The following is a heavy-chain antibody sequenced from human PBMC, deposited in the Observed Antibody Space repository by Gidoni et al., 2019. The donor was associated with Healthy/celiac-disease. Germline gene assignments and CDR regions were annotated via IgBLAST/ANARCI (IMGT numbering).Heavy chain of an antibody. Sequence: QLRLQESGPGLVKPAETLSLPCTVSAGSSSSSNDYWGWIRQPPGKGLEWIGSIYYSGSTYYNPSLKSRVTISVDTSKNQFSLKLSSVTAADTAVYYCARQHYYYDSRPLFDYWGQGTLVTVSS. CDR2: IYYSGST. CDR1: AGSSSSSNDY. CDR3: ARQHYYYDSRPLFDY. J-gene: IGHJ4*02. D-gene: IGHD3-22*01. V-gene: IGHV4-39*01.